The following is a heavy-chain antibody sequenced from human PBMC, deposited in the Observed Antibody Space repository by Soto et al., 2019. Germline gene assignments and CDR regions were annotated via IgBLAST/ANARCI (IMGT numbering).Heavy chain of an antibody. CDR2: INHSGST. V-gene: IGHV4-34*01. J-gene: IGHJ4*02. D-gene: IGHD4-17*01. CDR3: ASGLYGDYVFDY. CDR1: GGSFSGYY. Sequence: QVQLQQWGAGLLKPSETLSLTCAVYGGSFSGYYWSWIRQPPGKGLEWIGEINHSGSTNYNPSLKSRXXIXVXXSKNQFSLKLSSVTAADTAVYYCASGLYGDYVFDYWGQGTLVTVSS.